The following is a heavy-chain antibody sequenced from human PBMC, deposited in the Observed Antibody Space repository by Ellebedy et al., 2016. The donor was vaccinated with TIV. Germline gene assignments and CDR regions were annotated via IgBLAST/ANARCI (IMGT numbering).Heavy chain of an antibody. V-gene: IGHV3-7*03. D-gene: IGHD5-12*01. CDR1: GFTLSSYE. J-gene: IGHJ4*02. CDR3: ARDPNSPGDSGYGDY. Sequence: GESLKISCAASGFTLSSYEMDWVRQAPGKGLEWVANMKHDGTEMYYVDSVKGRFTISRDNAQNSLFLQMHSLRVEDTAVYYCARDPNSPGDSGYGDYWGQGTLVTVSS. CDR2: MKHDGTEM.